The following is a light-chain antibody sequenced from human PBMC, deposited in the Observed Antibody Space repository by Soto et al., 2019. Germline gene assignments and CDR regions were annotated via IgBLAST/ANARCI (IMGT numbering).Light chain of an antibody. J-gene: IGKJ2*01. CDR1: QSLVHGDGNTY. CDR2: KVS. CDR3: LQATQFPGT. V-gene: IGKV2-24*01. Sequence: DIVMTQTPLSLPVTLGQPASISCRSTQSLVHGDGNTYLSWLHQRPGQPPRLLIYKVSKRFSGVTDRFSGSGAGTDFTLKITRVEAEDVGIYYCLQATQFPGTFGQGTKLEIK.